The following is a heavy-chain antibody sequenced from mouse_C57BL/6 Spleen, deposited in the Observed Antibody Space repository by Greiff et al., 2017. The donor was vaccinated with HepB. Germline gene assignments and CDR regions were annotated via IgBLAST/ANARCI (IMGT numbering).Heavy chain of an antibody. V-gene: IGHV1-22*01. CDR1: GYTFTDYN. J-gene: IGHJ1*03. CDR2: INPNNGGT. D-gene: IGHD1-1*01. Sequence: DVQLQESGPELVKPGASVKMSCKASGYTFTDYNMHWVKQSHGKSLEWIGYINPNNGGTSYNQKFKGKATLTVNKSSSPAYMELRSLTSEDSAVYYCARRYYGSSPYWYFDVWGTGTTVTVSS. CDR3: ARRYYGSSPYWYFDV.